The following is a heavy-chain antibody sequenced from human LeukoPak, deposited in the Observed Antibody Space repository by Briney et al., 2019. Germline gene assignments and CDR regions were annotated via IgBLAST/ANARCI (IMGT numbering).Heavy chain of an antibody. V-gene: IGHV3-21*01. J-gene: IGHJ3*02. CDR2: ISSSSSYI. CDR1: GFTFSSYS. CDR3: ARSDTVVVPAAMSDAFDI. D-gene: IGHD2-2*01. Sequence: GGSLRLSCAASGFTFSSYSMNWARQAPGKGLEWVSSISSSSSYIYYADSVKGRFTISRDNAKNSLYLQMNSPRAEDTAVYYCARSDTVVVPAAMSDAFDIWGQGTMVTVSS.